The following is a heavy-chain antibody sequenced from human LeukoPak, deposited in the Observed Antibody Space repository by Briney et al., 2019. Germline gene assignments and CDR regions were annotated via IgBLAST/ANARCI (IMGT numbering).Heavy chain of an antibody. V-gene: IGHV3-66*01. CDR2: IYSDGAT. Sequence: PGGSLRLSCAASGFTVSSNYMSWVRQAPGKALEWVSVIYSDGATYYADSVMGRFTISRDSSKNTLYLQVNFLRAEDTAVYYCARERATVTTGAYGMDAWGQGTTVTVSS. CDR1: GFTVSSNY. D-gene: IGHD4-17*01. J-gene: IGHJ6*02. CDR3: ARERATVTTGAYGMDA.